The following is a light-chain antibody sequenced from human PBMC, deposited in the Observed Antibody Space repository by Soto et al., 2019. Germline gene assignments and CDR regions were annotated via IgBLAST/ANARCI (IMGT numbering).Light chain of an antibody. V-gene: IGKV3-20*01. Sequence: EIFLTHSPVTLSLSPGERPTLSCRPSQSVSSRFLAWYQQKPGQAPRPIMYGESSRATGIPDRFSGNGSGKELTITISRMEPEDFAVYYCKKYGSSKYNFGLGNKVDIK. J-gene: IGKJ2*01. CDR1: QSVSSRF. CDR2: GES. CDR3: KKYGSSKYN.